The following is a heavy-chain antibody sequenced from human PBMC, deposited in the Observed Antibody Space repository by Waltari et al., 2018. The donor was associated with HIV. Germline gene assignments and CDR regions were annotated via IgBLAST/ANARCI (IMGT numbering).Heavy chain of an antibody. CDR1: GFTFSSYW. V-gene: IGHV3-7*01. CDR3: ARGDNWNSNWFDP. D-gene: IGHD1-7*01. CDR2: IKHDGSEK. Sequence: EVQLVESGGGLVQPGGSLRLPCAASGFTFSSYWLSWVRQAPGKGLEWVANIKHDGSEKYYVGSVKGRFTISRDNAKSSLYLQMNSLRAEDTAVYYCARGDNWNSNWFDPWGQGTLVTVSS. J-gene: IGHJ5*02.